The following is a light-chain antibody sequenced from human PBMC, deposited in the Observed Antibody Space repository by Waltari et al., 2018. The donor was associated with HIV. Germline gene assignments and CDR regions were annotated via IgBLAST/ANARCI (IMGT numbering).Light chain of an antibody. V-gene: IGLV3-19*01. CDR3: NSRDSSGNRVL. Sequence: SSELTQDPAVSVALGQTVTITCQGDSLRSYYASWYQQKPGPAPVLVLYGKNNLPSGTPDRFSGSSPGNTASLTITGAQAEDEADYDCNSRDSSGNRVLFGEGTKLTVL. CDR2: GKN. J-gene: IGLJ2*01. CDR1: SLRSYY.